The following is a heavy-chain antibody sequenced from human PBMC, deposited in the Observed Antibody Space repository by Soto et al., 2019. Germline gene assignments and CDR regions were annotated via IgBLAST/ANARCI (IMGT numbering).Heavy chain of an antibody. J-gene: IGHJ5*02. Sequence: ASVKVSFKASGYTFTGYYMHWVRQAPGQGLEWMGWINPNSGGTNYAQKFQGRVTMTRDTSISTAYMELSRLRSDDTAVYYCARGGVVVINWFDPWGQGTLVTVSS. CDR3: ARGGVVVINWFDP. D-gene: IGHD3-22*01. CDR2: INPNSGGT. CDR1: GYTFTGYY. V-gene: IGHV1-2*02.